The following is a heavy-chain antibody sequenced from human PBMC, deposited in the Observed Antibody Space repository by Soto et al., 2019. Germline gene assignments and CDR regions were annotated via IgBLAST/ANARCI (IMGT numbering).Heavy chain of an antibody. V-gene: IGHV4-39*01. Sequence: QLQLQESGPGLVKPSETLSLTCTVSGGSISSSSYYWGWIRQPPGKGLEWIGSIYYSGSTYYNPSLPSRVTISVDTSNNQVSLKLSSVTAADTAVYYCASEPPPFMITFGGVIATPRGQGTLVTVSS. D-gene: IGHD3-16*02. J-gene: IGHJ4*02. CDR3: ASEPPPFMITFGGVIATP. CDR2: IYYSGST. CDR1: GGSISSSSYY.